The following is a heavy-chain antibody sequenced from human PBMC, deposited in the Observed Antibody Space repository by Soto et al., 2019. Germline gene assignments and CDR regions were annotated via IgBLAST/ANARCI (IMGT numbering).Heavy chain of an antibody. CDR3: ARDPIAAAPEYYGMDV. CDR2: ISSSSSYA. D-gene: IGHD6-25*01. Sequence: PGGSLRLSCAASGFTFSDYYMSWIRQAPGKGLEWVSYISSSSSYANYADSVKGRFTISRDNAKNSLYLQMNSLRAEDTAVYYCARDPIAAAPEYYGMDVWGQGTTVTVSS. V-gene: IGHV3-11*06. CDR1: GFTFSDYY. J-gene: IGHJ6*02.